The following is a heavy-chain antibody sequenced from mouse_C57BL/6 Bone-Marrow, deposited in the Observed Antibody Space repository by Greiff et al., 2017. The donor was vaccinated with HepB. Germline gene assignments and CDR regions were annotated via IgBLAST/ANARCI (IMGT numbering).Heavy chain of an antibody. V-gene: IGHV1-15*01. J-gene: IGHJ2*01. CDR3: TRWEGYSNYPFDY. CDR1: GYTFTDYE. CDR2: IDPETGGT. Sequence: QVQLQQSGAELVRPGASVTLSCKASGYTFTDYEMHWVKQTPVHGLEWIGAIDPETGGTAYNQKFKGKAILTADKSSSTAYMELRSLTSEDSAVYYCTRWEGYSNYPFDYWGQGTTLTVSS. D-gene: IGHD2-5*01.